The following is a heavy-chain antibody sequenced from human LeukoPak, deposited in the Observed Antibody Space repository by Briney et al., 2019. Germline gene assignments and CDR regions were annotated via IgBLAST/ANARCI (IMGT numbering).Heavy chain of an antibody. J-gene: IGHJ3*02. CDR2: MNPNSGNT. CDR1: GYTFTSYD. CDR3: AREWYYYDSSGYYYAAFDI. Sequence: ASVKVSCKASGYTFTSYDINWVRQATGQGLEWMGWMNPNSGNTGYAQKFQGRVTMTRSTSISTAYMELSSLRSEDTAVYYCAREWYYYDSSGYYYAAFDIWGQGTMVTVSS. V-gene: IGHV1-8*01. D-gene: IGHD3-22*01.